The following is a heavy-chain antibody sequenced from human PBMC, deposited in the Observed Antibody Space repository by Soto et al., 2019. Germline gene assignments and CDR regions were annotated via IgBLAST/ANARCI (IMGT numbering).Heavy chain of an antibody. V-gene: IGHV3-21*01. CDR2: ISSSSSYI. D-gene: IGHD3-10*01. CDR3: ARDRGAGAPGYYYGMDV. Sequence: GGSLRLSCAASGFTFSSYSMNWARQAPGKGLEWVSSISSSSSYIYYADSVKGRFTISRDNAKNSLYLQMNSLRAEDTAVYYCARDRGAGAPGYYYGMDVWGQGTTVTVSS. J-gene: IGHJ6*02. CDR1: GFTFSSYS.